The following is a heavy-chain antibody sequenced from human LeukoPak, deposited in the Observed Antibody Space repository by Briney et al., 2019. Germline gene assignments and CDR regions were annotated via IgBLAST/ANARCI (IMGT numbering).Heavy chain of an antibody. CDR1: GYTFTSYG. CDR2: ISAYNGNT. D-gene: IGHD3-10*01. CDR3: ASSGDPSYYYYYYMDV. J-gene: IGHJ6*03. Sequence: ASVKVSCKASGYTFTSYGISWVRQAPGQGLEWMGWISAYNGNTNYAQKLQGRVTMTTDTSTSTAYMELRSLRSDDTAVYYCASSGDPSYYYYYYMDVWGKGTTVTISS. V-gene: IGHV1-18*01.